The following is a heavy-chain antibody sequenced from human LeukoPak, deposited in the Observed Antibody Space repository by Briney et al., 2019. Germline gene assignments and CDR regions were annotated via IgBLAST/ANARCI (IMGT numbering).Heavy chain of an antibody. CDR2: IYHSGST. CDR1: GGSIRSGGYY. Sequence: SQTLSLTCTVSGGSIRSGGYYWSWIRQPPGKGLEWIGYIYHSGSTYYNPSLKSRVTISVDRSKNQFSLKLSSVTAADTAVYYCARGEYSSSSPFGYWGQGTLVTVST. V-gene: IGHV4-30-2*01. D-gene: IGHD6-6*01. CDR3: ARGEYSSSSPFGY. J-gene: IGHJ4*02.